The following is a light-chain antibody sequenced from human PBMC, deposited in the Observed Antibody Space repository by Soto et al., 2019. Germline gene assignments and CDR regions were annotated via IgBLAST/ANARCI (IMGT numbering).Light chain of an antibody. CDR1: SRDVGGYNY. CDR3: SSYTSSSTVV. V-gene: IGLV2-14*01. Sequence: QSVLTQPASVSGSPGQSITISCTGTSRDVGGYNYVSWYQQHPGKAPKLMIYEVSNRPSGVSNRFSGSKSGNTASLTISGLQAEYEADYYCSSYTSSSTVVFGGGTKLTVL. J-gene: IGLJ2*01. CDR2: EVS.